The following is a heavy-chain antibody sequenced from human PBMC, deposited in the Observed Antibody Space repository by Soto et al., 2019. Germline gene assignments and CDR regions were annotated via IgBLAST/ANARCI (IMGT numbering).Heavy chain of an antibody. CDR1: GFTFSSYA. Sequence: GGSLRLSCAASGFTFSSYAMSWVRQAPGKGLEWVSAISGSGGSTYYADSVKGRFTISRDNSKNTLYLQMNSLRAEDTAVYYCAKDLAPQITMIVVVILYYYYGMDVWGQGTTVTVS. D-gene: IGHD3-22*01. CDR2: ISGSGGST. V-gene: IGHV3-23*01. J-gene: IGHJ6*02. CDR3: AKDLAPQITMIVVVILYYYYGMDV.